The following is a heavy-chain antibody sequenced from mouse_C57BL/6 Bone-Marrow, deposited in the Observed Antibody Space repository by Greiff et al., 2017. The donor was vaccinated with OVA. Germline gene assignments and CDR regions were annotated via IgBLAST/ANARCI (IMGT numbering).Heavy chain of an antibody. CDR2: IYPGNSDT. CDR1: GYTFTSYW. Sequence: EVQLQQSGTVLARPGASVKMSCKTSGYTFTSYWMHWVKQRPGQGLEWIGAIYPGNSDTSYNQKFKGKATLTVNKSSSTAYMELRSLTSEDSAVYYCARSDSWFAYWGQGTLVTVSA. V-gene: IGHV1-5*01. CDR3: ARSDSWFAY. J-gene: IGHJ3*01.